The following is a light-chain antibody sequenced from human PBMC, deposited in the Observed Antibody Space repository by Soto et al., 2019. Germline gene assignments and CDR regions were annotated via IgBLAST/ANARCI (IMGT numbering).Light chain of an antibody. J-gene: IGKJ4*01. CDR1: QSIGTF. CDR3: QQSYTIPQLT. CDR2: SAS. Sequence: DIQMTQSPSSLSASVGDRVTITCRASQSIGTFLIWYQHKPGKAPRRLIYSASTLQSGVPSRFRGSGSGTDFTLTISSLQPEDFATYYCQQSYTIPQLTFGGGTRVEI. V-gene: IGKV1-39*01.